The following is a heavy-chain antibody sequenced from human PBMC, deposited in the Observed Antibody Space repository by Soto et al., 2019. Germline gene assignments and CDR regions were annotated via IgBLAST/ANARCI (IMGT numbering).Heavy chain of an antibody. V-gene: IGHV1-18*01. CDR3: ARPPYYSGSGSFLSPYFDY. D-gene: IGHD3-10*01. Sequence: QVQLVQSGAEVKKPGASVKVSCKASGYTFTTYGISWVRQAPGQGLEWMGWISAYNGNTDYAQKLQGSVTMTTDTSTSTAYMELRSLRSDDTAVYYCARPPYYSGSGSFLSPYFDYWGQGTRVTVSS. CDR2: ISAYNGNT. CDR1: GYTFTTYG. J-gene: IGHJ4*02.